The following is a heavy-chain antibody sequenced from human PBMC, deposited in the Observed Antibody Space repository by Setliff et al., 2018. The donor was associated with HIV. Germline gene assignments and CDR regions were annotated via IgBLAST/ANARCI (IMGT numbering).Heavy chain of an antibody. CDR3: ARDRGGRGSYFLFDI. V-gene: IGHV1-69*10. CDR1: GGTFSSYA. CDR2: IIPILGIA. D-gene: IGHD1-26*01. J-gene: IGHJ3*02. Sequence: SVKVSCKASGGTFSSYAISWVRQAPGQGLEWMGGIIPILGIANYAQKFQGRVMITADESTSTAYMELSSLRSEDTAVYYCARDRGGRGSYFLFDIWGQGTMVTVSS.